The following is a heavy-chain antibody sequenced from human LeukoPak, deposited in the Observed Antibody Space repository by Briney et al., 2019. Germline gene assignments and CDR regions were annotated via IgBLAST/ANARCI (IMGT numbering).Heavy chain of an antibody. CDR3: VRIRELGTGPRPDYYYYGMDD. Sequence: GGSLRLSCAASGFTFSSYWMDWVRQGPGKGLVWVSPIKSDGSSTKYADSVKGRFTISRDNAKNTLYLQMNSLRAEDTAVYFGVRIRELGTGPRPDYYYYGMDDWGQGTTVTVSS. CDR2: IKSDGSST. D-gene: IGHD1-1*01. CDR1: GFTFSSYW. V-gene: IGHV3-74*03. J-gene: IGHJ6*02.